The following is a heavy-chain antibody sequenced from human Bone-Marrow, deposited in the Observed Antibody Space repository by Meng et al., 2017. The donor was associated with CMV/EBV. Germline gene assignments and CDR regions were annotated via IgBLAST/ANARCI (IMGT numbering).Heavy chain of an antibody. CDR1: GYTFTSYG. CDR2: ISAYNGNT. J-gene: IGHJ6*02. Sequence: ASVKVSCKASGYTFTSYGISWVRQAPGQGLEWMGWISAYNGNTNYAQKLQGRVTMTTDTSTSTAYMELRSLRSDDTAVYYCARNFDFWSGYPDYDGMDVWGQGTTVTVSS. V-gene: IGHV1-18*01. D-gene: IGHD3-3*01. CDR3: ARNFDFWSGYPDYDGMDV.